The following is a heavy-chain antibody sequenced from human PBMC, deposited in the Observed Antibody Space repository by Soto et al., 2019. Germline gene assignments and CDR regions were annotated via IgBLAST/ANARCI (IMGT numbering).Heavy chain of an antibody. CDR2: IYYSGNT. J-gene: IGHJ4*02. V-gene: IGHV4-61*01. D-gene: IGHD3-22*01. CDR1: GGSVSSASDY. Sequence: SETLSLTCTVSGGSVSSASDYLSWIRQPPGKGLEWIGNIYYSGNTNYNPSLKSRVTISVDTSKNQFSLKLSSVTAADTAVYYCASYYDSSGYYDRPHLDYWGQGTLVTVS. CDR3: ASYYDSSGYYDRPHLDY.